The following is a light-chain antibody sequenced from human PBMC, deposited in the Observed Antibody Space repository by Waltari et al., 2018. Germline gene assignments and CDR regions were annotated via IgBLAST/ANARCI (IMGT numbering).Light chain of an antibody. CDR3: QQYGTSFWT. J-gene: IGKJ1*01. V-gene: IGKV3-20*01. CDR2: DTS. CDR1: HRISSGY. Sequence: ENVLTQSQGTLSSSPGETATLSCRASHRISSGYVAWYQQTPGQGPRVLIHDTSRRATGVPDRFSGSGSGTEFTLTISTLEPEDSAVYYCQQYGTSFWTFGQGTKVEIK.